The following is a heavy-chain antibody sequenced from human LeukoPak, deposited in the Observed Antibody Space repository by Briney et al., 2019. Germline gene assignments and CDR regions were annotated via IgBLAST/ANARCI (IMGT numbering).Heavy chain of an antibody. CDR3: ARRGAKLGIYS. J-gene: IGHJ4*02. CDR2: IYPRDSGT. V-gene: IGHV5-51*01. D-gene: IGHD7-27*01. Sequence: GESLKISCKGSGYSFTSYWIGWVRQMPGKGLEWMGIIYPRDSGTRYSPSFQGQVTISADKSISTAYLQWSSLKASDTAMYFCARRGAKLGIYSWGPGTLVTVSS. CDR1: GYSFTSYW.